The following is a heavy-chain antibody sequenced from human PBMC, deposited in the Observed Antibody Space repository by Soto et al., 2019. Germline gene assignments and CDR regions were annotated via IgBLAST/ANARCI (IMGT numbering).Heavy chain of an antibody. V-gene: IGHV3-66*04. CDR3: ARHGYSYGGGYFDY. Sequence: PGGSLRLSCAAAGFTVSSSYMSCVRQAPGKGLEWVSVIYSGGSAYYADSVKGRFTISRDNSKNTLYLQMNSLRAEDTAVYYCARHGYSYGGGYFDYWGQGTLVTVSS. J-gene: IGHJ4*02. D-gene: IGHD5-18*01. CDR2: IYSGGSA. CDR1: GFTVSSSY.